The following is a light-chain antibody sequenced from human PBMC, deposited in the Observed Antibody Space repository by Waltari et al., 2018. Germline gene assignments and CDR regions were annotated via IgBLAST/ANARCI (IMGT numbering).Light chain of an antibody. Sequence: VLTQSPATLSVSLRARATLSCRASQTINNNLAWYQLKPGQAPRLLIYDASTRATGIPARFSGSGSGTEFALTISGLQSEDFAIYYCQQYNHWQWTFGQGTRVDIK. J-gene: IGKJ1*01. V-gene: IGKV3D-15*01. CDR1: QTINNN. CDR2: DAS. CDR3: QQYNHWQWT.